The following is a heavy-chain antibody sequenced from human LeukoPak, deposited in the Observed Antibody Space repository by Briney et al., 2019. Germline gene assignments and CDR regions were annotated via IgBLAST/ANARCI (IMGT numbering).Heavy chain of an antibody. V-gene: IGHV1-2*02. J-gene: IGHJ4*02. D-gene: IGHD6-19*01. Sequence: GASVKVSCKASGYTFTAYFMHWVRQAPGQGLEWMGWINPNSGGTNYAQKFQDRVTMTRDTSINTAYMELSRLRSDDTAVYYCAARAVAGTPDYWGQGTLVTVSS. CDR3: AARAVAGTPDY. CDR1: GYTFTAYF. CDR2: INPNSGGT.